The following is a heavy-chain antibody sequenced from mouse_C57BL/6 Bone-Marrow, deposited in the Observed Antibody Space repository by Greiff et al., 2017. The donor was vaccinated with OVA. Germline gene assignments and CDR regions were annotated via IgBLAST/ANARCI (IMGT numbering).Heavy chain of an antibody. CDR2: INPNNGGT. CDR1: GYTFTDYN. D-gene: IGHD1-1*01. V-gene: IGHV1-18*01. J-gene: IGHJ2*01. CDR3: ARGDYYVSRPFDY. Sequence: EVQLQQSGPELVKPGASVKIPCKASGYTFTDYNMDWVKQSHGKSLEWIGDINPNNGGTIYNQKFKGKATLTVDKSSSTAYMELRSLTTEDTAVYYCARGDYYVSRPFDYWGQGTTLTVSS.